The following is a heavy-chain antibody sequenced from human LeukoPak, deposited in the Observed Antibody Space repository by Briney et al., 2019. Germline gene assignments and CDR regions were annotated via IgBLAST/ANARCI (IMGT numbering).Heavy chain of an antibody. D-gene: IGHD4-23*01. V-gene: IGHV5-51*01. CDR1: GYTFTNYW. J-gene: IGHJ3*02. CDR3: ARLRWADAFDI. Sequence: GESLKISCKASGYTFTNYWIGWVRQMPGKGLEWMGIIYPGDSDIRYSPSFQGQVTISADKSISTAYLQWNSLKASDTAMYYCARLRWADAFDIWGQGTMVTVSS. CDR2: IYPGDSDI.